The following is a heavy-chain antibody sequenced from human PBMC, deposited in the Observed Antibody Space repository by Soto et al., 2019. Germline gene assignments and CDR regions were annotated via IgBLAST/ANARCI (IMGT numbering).Heavy chain of an antibody. J-gene: IGHJ4*02. D-gene: IGHD1-26*01. CDR2: IHHTGST. Sequence: QVQLQESGPGLVKPSGTLSLTCAVSGASIISENWWTWVRQSPGKGLEWIGEIHHTGSTTYTPSLDSRVTMSVDKSKNHFSLILTSVTAADTALYYCAKSWELRRFFASWGQGTLVTVSS. CDR1: GASIISENW. CDR3: AKSWELRRFFAS. V-gene: IGHV4-4*02.